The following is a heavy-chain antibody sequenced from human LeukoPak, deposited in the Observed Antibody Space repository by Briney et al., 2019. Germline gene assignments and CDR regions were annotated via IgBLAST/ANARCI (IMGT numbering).Heavy chain of an antibody. J-gene: IGHJ5*02. CDR3: ARDREGYDFWSGYWFDP. CDR2: INPNSGGT. Sequence: ASVKVSCKASGYTFTGYYMHWVRQAAGQGGEWMGWINPNSGGTNYAQKYQGRVTMTRDTSISTSYRELSRLRSDDTAVYYGARDREGYDFWSGYWFDPWGQGTLVTVSS. CDR1: GYTFTGYY. V-gene: IGHV1-2*02. D-gene: IGHD3-3*01.